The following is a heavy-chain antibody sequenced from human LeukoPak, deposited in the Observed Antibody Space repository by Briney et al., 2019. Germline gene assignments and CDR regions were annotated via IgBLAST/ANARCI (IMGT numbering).Heavy chain of an antibody. Sequence: SEALSLTCTVSGGSISSGGYYWSWIRQHPGKGLEWIGYIYYSGSTYYNPSLKSRVTISADTSKNQFSLKLSSVTAADTAVYYCARARSAAGNFDYWGQGTLVTVSS. CDR1: GGSISSGGYY. D-gene: IGHD6-13*01. CDR3: ARARSAAGNFDY. V-gene: IGHV4-31*03. J-gene: IGHJ4*02. CDR2: IYYSGST.